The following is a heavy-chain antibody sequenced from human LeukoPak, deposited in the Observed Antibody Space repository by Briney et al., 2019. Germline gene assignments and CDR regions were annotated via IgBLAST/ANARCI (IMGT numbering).Heavy chain of an antibody. V-gene: IGHV3-23*01. CDR3: ASLGSDLPAAISYYYYMDV. D-gene: IGHD2-2*02. Sequence: GGSLRLSCAASGFTFSSYAMSWVRQAPGKGLEWVSAISGSGGSTYYADSVKGRFTISRDNSKNTLYLQMNSLRAEDTAVYCCASLGSDLPAAISYYYYMDVWGKGTTVTVSS. J-gene: IGHJ6*03. CDR1: GFTFSSYA. CDR2: ISGSGGST.